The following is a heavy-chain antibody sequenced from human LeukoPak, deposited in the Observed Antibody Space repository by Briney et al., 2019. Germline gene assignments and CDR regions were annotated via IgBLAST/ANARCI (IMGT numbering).Heavy chain of an antibody. CDR1: GFTFSSYW. D-gene: IGHD4-17*01. J-gene: IGHJ4*02. CDR3: ARGDSRGAATNYGDYEATDY. Sequence: TGRSLRLSCAASGFTFSSYWMSWVRQAPGKGLEWVANIKQDESEKYYVDSVKGRFTISRDNAKNSLYLQMNSLRAEDTAVYYCARGDSRGAATNYGDYEATDYWGQGTLVTVSS. CDR2: IKQDESEK. V-gene: IGHV3-7*01.